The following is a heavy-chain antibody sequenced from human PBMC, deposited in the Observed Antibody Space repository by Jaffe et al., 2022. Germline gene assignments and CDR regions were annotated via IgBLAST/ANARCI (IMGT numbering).Heavy chain of an antibody. CDR2: ISYDGSNK. CDR1: GFTFSSYG. V-gene: IGHV3-30*18. D-gene: IGHD6-13*01. Sequence: QVQLVESGGGVVQPGRSLRLSCAASGFTFSSYGMHWVRQAPGKGLEWVAVISYDGSNKYYADSVKGRFTISRDNSKNTLYLQMNSLRAEDTAVYYCAKSPIAAAGTDWFDPWGQGTLVTVSS. CDR3: AKSPIAAAGTDWFDP. J-gene: IGHJ5*02.